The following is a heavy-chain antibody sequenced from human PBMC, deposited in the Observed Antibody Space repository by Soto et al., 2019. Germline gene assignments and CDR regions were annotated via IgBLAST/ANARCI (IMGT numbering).Heavy chain of an antibody. D-gene: IGHD3-3*01. Sequence: QVQLVQSGAEVKKPGSSVKVSCKASGGTFSSYAISWVRQAPGQGLEWMGGIIPIFGTANYAQKFQGRVTITADKSTSTAYIELSSLRSEDTAVYYCAREEHYDFWSGYPPYYYYGMDVWGQGTTVTVSS. CDR2: IIPIFGTA. V-gene: IGHV1-69*06. CDR1: GGTFSSYA. CDR3: AREEHYDFWSGYPPYYYYGMDV. J-gene: IGHJ6*02.